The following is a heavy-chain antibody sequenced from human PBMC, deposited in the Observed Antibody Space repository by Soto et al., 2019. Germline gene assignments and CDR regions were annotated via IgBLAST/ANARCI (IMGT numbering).Heavy chain of an antibody. Sequence: EVQLVESGGGLVQPGGSLILSWAASGFTVSSNYMSWVRQAPGKGLEWVSVIYSGGSTYYADSVKGRFTISRDNSKNTLYLQMNSRRAEDTAVYYCARARGGRYCSGGSCYSRPYYFDYWGQGTLVTVSS. CDR1: GFTVSSNY. J-gene: IGHJ4*02. V-gene: IGHV3-66*01. CDR2: IYSGGST. CDR3: ARARGGRYCSGGSCYSRPYYFDY. D-gene: IGHD2-15*01.